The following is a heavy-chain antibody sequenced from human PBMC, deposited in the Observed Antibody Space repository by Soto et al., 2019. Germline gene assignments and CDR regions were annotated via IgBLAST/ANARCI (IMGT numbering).Heavy chain of an antibody. Sequence: PSETLSLTCTFSGGSIINHYWSSIGQPPGKGLEWIGYIYYTGSTNYNACLKSRVNISVDTSKNQFCLILTALTAADSGIYNYARSNWYSEYWGQGTLVTVSS. D-gene: IGHD7-27*01. V-gene: IGHV4-59*11. CDR3: ARSNWYSEY. CDR2: IYYTGST. CDR1: GGSIINHY. J-gene: IGHJ4*02.